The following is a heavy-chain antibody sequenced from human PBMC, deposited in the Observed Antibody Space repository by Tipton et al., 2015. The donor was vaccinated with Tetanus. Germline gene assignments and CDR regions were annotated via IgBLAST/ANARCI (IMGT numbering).Heavy chain of an antibody. V-gene: IGHV4-59*01. CDR3: ARANNEFPKKGPLDS. J-gene: IGHJ4*02. CDR2: IFYAGST. CDR1: GVSISSYY. D-gene: IGHD1-1*01. Sequence: TLSLTCTVSGVSISSYYWSWIRQSPGKGLEWIGYIFYAGSTNSNPSLKSRVTISVDKAKNQFSLKLTSVTAADTAVYYCARANNEFPKKGPLDSWGQGSLVIVSS.